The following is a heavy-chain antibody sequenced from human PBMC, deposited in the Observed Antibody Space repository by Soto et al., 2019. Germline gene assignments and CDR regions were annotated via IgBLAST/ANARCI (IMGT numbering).Heavy chain of an antibody. V-gene: IGHV3-21*01. Sequence: LGGSLRLSCAASGFTFSSYSMNWVRQAPGKGLEWVSSISSSSSYIYYADSVKGRFTISRDNAKNSLYLQMNSLRAEDTAVYYCARVGYGSGSYYSEIDIWGQGTMVTVSS. D-gene: IGHD3-10*01. CDR1: GFTFSSYS. J-gene: IGHJ3*02. CDR3: ARVGYGSGSYYSEIDI. CDR2: ISSSSSYI.